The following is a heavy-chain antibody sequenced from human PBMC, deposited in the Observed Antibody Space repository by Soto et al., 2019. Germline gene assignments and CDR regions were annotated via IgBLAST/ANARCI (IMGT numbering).Heavy chain of an antibody. J-gene: IGHJ5*02. V-gene: IGHV3-7*01. CDR1: GFTFSSYW. D-gene: IGHD3-10*01. Sequence: GGSLRLSCAASGFTFSSYWMSWVRQAPGKGLEWVANIKQDGSEKYYVDSVKGRFTISRDNAKNSLYLQMNSLRAEDTAVYYCARDQDYYGSGSYSTRFDPSGQGTLVTVSS. CDR2: IKQDGSEK. CDR3: ARDQDYYGSGSYSTRFDP.